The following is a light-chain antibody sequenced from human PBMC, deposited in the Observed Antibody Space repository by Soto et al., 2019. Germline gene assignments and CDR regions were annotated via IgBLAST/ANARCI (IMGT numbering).Light chain of an antibody. J-gene: IGLJ3*02. CDR2: EVN. V-gene: IGLV2-8*01. Sequence: QPVLTQPPSASGSPGQSVTISCTGTSSDVGAYNYVSWYQQHPGKAPKLMIYEVNKRPSGVPDRFSGSKSGNTASLTVSGLQAEDEADYYCSSYAGSTGVFGGGTKLTVL. CDR3: SSYAGSTGV. CDR1: SSDVGAYNY.